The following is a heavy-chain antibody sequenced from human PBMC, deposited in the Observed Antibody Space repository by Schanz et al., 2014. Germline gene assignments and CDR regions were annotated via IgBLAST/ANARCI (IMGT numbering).Heavy chain of an antibody. D-gene: IGHD6-19*01. CDR1: GGTFSSYA. V-gene: IGHV1-69*04. J-gene: IGHJ4*02. Sequence: QVQLVQSGAEVKKPGSPVKVSCKSSGGTFSSYAISWVRQARGQGLEWVGRFIPILDVGNYAQKLQGRVTMTTDTSTSTAYMELRSLRSDDTAVYYCARGGYSSGWYDRDIAHFDYWGQGTLVTVSA. CDR3: ARGGYSSGWYDRDIAHFDY. CDR2: FIPILDVG.